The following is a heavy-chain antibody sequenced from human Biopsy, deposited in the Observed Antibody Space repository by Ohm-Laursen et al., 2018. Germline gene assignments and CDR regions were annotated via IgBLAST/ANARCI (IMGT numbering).Heavy chain of an antibody. J-gene: IGHJ5*02. D-gene: IGHD3-22*01. V-gene: IGHV1-2*02. CDR2: INAKTGDT. CDR3: TRGGYYYDSLAYYYWFDP. Sequence: ASVNVACKAFGYTFTGDHVHWVRQAPGQGLEWMGWINAKTGDTNHAQKFQGRVTMNRDTSISTAYVDLSSLRSDGTAVYYCTRGGYYYDSLAYYYWFDPWGQGTLVTVSS. CDR1: GYTFTGDH.